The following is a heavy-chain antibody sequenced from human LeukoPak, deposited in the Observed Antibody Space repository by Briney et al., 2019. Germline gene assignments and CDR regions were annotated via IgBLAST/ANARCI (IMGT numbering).Heavy chain of an antibody. CDR2: IYWDDDK. CDR1: GFSLSTSGVG. J-gene: IGHJ3*02. CDR3: VHREWELPAFDI. V-gene: IGHV2-5*02. Sequence: SGPTLVKPTQTLTLTCTFSGFSLSTSGVGVGWIRQPPGKALEWLALIYWDDDKRYSPSLKSRLTITKDTSKKQVVLTMTNMDPVDTATFYCVHREWELPAFDIWGQGTMVTVSS. D-gene: IGHD1-26*01.